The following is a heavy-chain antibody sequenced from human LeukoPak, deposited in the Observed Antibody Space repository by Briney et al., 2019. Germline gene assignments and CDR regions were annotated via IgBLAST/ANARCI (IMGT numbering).Heavy chain of an antibody. Sequence: SQTLSLTRTVSGGSISSGSYYWSWIRQPAGKGLEWIGRIYTSGSTNYNPSLKSRVTISVDTSKNQFSLKLSSVTAADTAVYYCARDYIYYNSSGYYSHAFDIWGQGTMVTVSS. J-gene: IGHJ3*02. CDR1: GGSISSGSYY. CDR2: IYTSGST. V-gene: IGHV4-61*02. CDR3: ARDYIYYNSSGYYSHAFDI. D-gene: IGHD3-22*01.